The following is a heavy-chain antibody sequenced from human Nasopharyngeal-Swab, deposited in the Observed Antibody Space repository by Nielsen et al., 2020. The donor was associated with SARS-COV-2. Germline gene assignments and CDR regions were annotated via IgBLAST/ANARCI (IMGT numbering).Heavy chain of an antibody. Sequence: GESLKISCAASGFTFSSYDMHWVRQATGKGLEWVSAIGTAGDTHYPGSVKGRFTISRENAKNSLYLQMNSLRAGDTAVYYCARERTDCSGGSCYSYGMDVWGQGTTVTVSS. D-gene: IGHD2-15*01. CDR3: ARERTDCSGGSCYSYGMDV. V-gene: IGHV3-13*01. J-gene: IGHJ6*02. CDR1: GFTFSSYD. CDR2: IGTAGDT.